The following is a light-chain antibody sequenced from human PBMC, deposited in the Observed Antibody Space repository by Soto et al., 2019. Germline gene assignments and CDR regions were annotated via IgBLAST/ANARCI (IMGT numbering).Light chain of an antibody. CDR1: QSVSSY. Sequence: EIVLTQSPTTLSLSPGERATLSCRARQSVSSYFAWYQQKPGQAPRLLIYDASTRAADIPARFSGSGSGTDFTLTISSLEPEDFAVYYCQQRSDWPLTFGGGTKVEIK. CDR3: QQRSDWPLT. CDR2: DAS. J-gene: IGKJ4*01. V-gene: IGKV3-11*01.